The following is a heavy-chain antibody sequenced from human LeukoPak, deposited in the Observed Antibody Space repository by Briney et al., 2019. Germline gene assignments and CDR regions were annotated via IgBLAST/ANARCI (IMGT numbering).Heavy chain of an antibody. Sequence: ASVKVSCKASGGTFSSYAISWVRQAPGQGLEWMGIINPSGGSTSYAQKFQGRVTMTRDTSTSTVYMELSSLRSEDTAVYYCARGPTVTRRSSDYWGQGTLVTVSS. CDR1: GGTFSSYA. D-gene: IGHD4-11*01. CDR2: INPSGGST. V-gene: IGHV1-46*03. CDR3: ARGPTVTRRSSDY. J-gene: IGHJ4*02.